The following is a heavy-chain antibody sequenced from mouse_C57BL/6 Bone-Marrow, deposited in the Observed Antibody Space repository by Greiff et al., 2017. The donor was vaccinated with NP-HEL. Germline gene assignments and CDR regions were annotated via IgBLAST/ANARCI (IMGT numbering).Heavy chain of an antibody. D-gene: IGHD1-1*01. V-gene: IGHV14-2*01. Sequence: VQLQQSGAELVKPGASVKLSCTASGFNIKDYYMHWVKQRTEQGLAWIGRIDPEDGETKYDPKFPGKATITADTSSNPAYLQPSSLTSEDTAVYYLSRGAVVATDYIDDGGQGTTLTVSS. J-gene: IGHJ2*01. CDR2: IDPEDGET. CDR1: GFNIKDYY. CDR3: SRGAVVATDYIDD.